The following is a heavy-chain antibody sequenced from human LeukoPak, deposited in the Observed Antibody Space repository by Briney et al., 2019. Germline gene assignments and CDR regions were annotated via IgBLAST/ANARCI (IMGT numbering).Heavy chain of an antibody. CDR2: VFYDGNNK. Sequence: PGGSLRLSCLASGFTFSSYGMHWVRQAPGKGPEWVAIVFYDGNNKYYADSVKGRFIISRDNSKNTLYLQMNSLRAEDTAEYFCARSDIAVASTTIDYWGQGTLVTVSS. CDR1: GFTFSSYG. V-gene: IGHV3-33*01. CDR3: ARSDIAVASTTIDY. J-gene: IGHJ4*02. D-gene: IGHD6-19*01.